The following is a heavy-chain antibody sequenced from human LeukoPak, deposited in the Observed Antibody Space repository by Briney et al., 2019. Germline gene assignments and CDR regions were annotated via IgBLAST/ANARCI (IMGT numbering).Heavy chain of an antibody. CDR1: GGSISSYH. V-gene: IGHV4-59*01. Sequence: SETLSLTCTVSGGSISSYHWSWIRQPPGKGLEWIGHIYYTGSTNYNPSLKSRVTISLDTSKNQFSLKLSSVTAADTAVYYCTRSLGVVIHGGMDVWGQGTTVTVSS. D-gene: IGHD3-3*01. CDR2: IYYTGST. CDR3: TRSLGVVIHGGMDV. J-gene: IGHJ6*02.